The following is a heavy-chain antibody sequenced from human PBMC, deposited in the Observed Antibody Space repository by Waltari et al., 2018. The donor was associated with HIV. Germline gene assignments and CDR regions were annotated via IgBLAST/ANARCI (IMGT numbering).Heavy chain of an antibody. Sequence: QVQLVQSGAEVKKPGASVKVSCKASGYTFTSYGISWVRQAPGQGLEWMGWISAYNGNTNYAQKLQGRVTMTTDTSTSTAYMELRSLRSDDTAVYYCARDPPNYYDSSGSAWYFDYWGQGTLVTVSS. CDR3: ARDPPNYYDSSGSAWYFDY. D-gene: IGHD3-22*01. CDR1: GYTFTSYG. V-gene: IGHV1-18*01. J-gene: IGHJ4*02. CDR2: ISAYNGNT.